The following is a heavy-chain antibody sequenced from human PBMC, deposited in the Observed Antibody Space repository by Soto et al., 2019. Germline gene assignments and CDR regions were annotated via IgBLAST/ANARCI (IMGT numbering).Heavy chain of an antibody. D-gene: IGHD3-16*01. CDR2: INPNSGGT. J-gene: IGHJ6*03. V-gene: IGHV1-2*04. Sequence: QVQLVQSGAEVKKPGASVKVSCKASGYTFTGYYMHWVRQAPGQGLEWMGWINPNSGGTNYAQKFQGWVTMTRDTSISTAYMWLSRLRSDDTAVYYCARQGGAGLLGSYYYYMDVCGKGATVTVSS. CDR3: ARQGGAGLLGSYYYYMDV. CDR1: GYTFTGYY.